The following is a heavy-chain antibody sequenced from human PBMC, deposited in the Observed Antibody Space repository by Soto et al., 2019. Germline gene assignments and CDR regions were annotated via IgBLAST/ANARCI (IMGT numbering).Heavy chain of an antibody. CDR1: GGTFSSYA. CDR2: IIPIFGTP. D-gene: IGHD6-13*01. CDR3: ASSRKDYYYYGMDV. Sequence: QVQLVQSGAEVKKPGSSVKVSCKASGGTFSSYAISWVRQAPGQGLEWMGGIIPIFGTPNYAQKFQGRVTITADESTSTADMELSSLSSEDTAGYYCASSRKDYYYYGMDVWGQGTTVTVSS. J-gene: IGHJ6*02. V-gene: IGHV1-69*12.